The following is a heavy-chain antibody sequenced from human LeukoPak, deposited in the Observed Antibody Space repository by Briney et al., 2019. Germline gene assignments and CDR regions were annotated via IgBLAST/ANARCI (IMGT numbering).Heavy chain of an antibody. J-gene: IGHJ4*02. CDR1: GGTFSSYA. CDR2: IIPIFGTA. V-gene: IGHV1-69*05. Sequence: GSSVKVSCKASGGTFSSYAISWVRQAPGQGLVWMGGIIPIFGTANYAQKFQGRVTITTDESTSTAYMELSSLRSEDTAVYYCAITYYYDSSGYYPFDYWGQGTLVTVSS. CDR3: AITYYYDSSGYYPFDY. D-gene: IGHD3-22*01.